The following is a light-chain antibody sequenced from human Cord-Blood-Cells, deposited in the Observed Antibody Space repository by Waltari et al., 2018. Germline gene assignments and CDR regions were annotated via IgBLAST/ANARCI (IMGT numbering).Light chain of an antibody. CDR1: SSDVGGYNH. CDR3: CSYAGSYSYV. J-gene: IGLJ1*01. CDR2: DVS. Sequence: QSALTQPRSVSGSPGQSVNIPCTGTSSDVGGYNHLSWYQQHPGKAPKLMIYDVSKRPSGVPDRFSGSKSGNTASLTISGLQAEDEADYYCCSYAGSYSYVFGTGTKVTVL. V-gene: IGLV2-11*02.